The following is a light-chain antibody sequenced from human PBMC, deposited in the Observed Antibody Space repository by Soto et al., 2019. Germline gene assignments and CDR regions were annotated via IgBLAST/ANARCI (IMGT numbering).Light chain of an antibody. V-gene: IGKV3-11*01. Sequence: EIVLTQSPANLSLSPGERATLSCRASQSVSRYLAWYQQKPGQAPRLLIYDASIRATGIPARFSGSGSGTDFTRTISCLEPEEFAVYYFQQRSEWLTFGGGTKVDIK. CDR2: DAS. J-gene: IGKJ4*01. CDR3: QQRSEWLT. CDR1: QSVSRY.